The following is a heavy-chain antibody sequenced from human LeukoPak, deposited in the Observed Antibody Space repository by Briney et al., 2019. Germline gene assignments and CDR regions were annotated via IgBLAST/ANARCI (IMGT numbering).Heavy chain of an antibody. J-gene: IGHJ3*02. CDR2: IYYRGST. D-gene: IGHD5-18*01. V-gene: IGHV4-31*03. CDR1: GGSISSGGYY. CDR3: ARDRPGYSKRPHAFDI. Sequence: SQTLSLTCTVSGGSISSGGYYWSWIRQHPVKGLEWIGYIYYRGSTYYNPSLKSRVTISVDTSKNQFSLKLSSVTAADTAVYYCARDRPGYSKRPHAFDIRGQGTMVTVSS.